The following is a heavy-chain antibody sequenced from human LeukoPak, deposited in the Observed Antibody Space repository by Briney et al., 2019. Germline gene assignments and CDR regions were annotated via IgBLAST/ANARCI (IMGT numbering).Heavy chain of an antibody. V-gene: IGHV3-48*02. CDR2: ISSSSSTI. J-gene: IGHJ4*02. CDR3: ARDRR. Sequence: NXVRQAPGKGVEWVSYISSSSSTIYYTDSVKGRFTISRDNAKNSLYLQMNSLRDEDTAVYYCARDRRWGQGTLVTVSS.